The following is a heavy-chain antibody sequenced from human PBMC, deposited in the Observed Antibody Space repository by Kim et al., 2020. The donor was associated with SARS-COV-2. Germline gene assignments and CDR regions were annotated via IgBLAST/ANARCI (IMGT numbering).Heavy chain of an antibody. Sequence: SVKVSCKTSGGTFTFYSINWVRQAPGQRPEWMGKIIPMLGVPEYAQKFQGRVNIIADKSTDTVHLEMTSLRSDDTAVYYCATPAGYCSGGFCSSYFDYW. CDR1: GGTFTFYS. D-gene: IGHD2-15*01. CDR3: ATPAGYCSGGFCSSYFDY. V-gene: IGHV1-69*02. J-gene: IGHJ4*01. CDR2: IIPMLGVP.